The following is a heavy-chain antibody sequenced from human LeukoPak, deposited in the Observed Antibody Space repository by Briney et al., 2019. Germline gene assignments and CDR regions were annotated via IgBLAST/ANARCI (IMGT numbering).Heavy chain of an antibody. CDR1: GFTFSDYY. CDR3: ASRSYYHFWSGYKLFDY. Sequence: GGPLRLSCAASGFTFSDYYMSWIRQAPGKGLEWVSYISSSGSTIYYAASVKGRFTISTDNDTNSLYLQMNSLRAEDTAVYSCASRSYYHFWSGYKLFDYWGQGTLVTVSS. J-gene: IGHJ4*02. CDR2: ISSSGSTI. V-gene: IGHV3-11*01. D-gene: IGHD3-3*01.